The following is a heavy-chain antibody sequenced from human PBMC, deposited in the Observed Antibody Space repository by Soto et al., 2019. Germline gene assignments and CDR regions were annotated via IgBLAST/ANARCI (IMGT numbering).Heavy chain of an antibody. J-gene: IGHJ4*02. CDR3: ATGGRQWLVTSDFNY. CDR2: VSHDGRNT. V-gene: IGHV3-30*03. D-gene: IGHD6-19*01. Sequence: VQLVESGGGVVQPGRSLRLSCAASGFTFSDYAMHWVRQAPGQGLEWVAVVSHDGRNTHYADSVKGRFTISRDSSKNTVTLERTSLRAEDTAVYYCATGGRQWLVTSDFNYWGQGALVTVSS. CDR1: GFTFSDYA.